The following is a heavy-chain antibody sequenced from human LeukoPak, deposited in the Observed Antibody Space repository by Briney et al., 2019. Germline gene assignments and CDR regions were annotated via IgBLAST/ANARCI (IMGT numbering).Heavy chain of an antibody. V-gene: IGHV4-34*01. Sequence: SETLSLTCAVYGGSFSGYYWSWIRQPPGKGLEWIGEINHSGSTNYNSSLKSRVTISVDTSKNQFSLKLSSVTAADTAVYYCARRLRYFDWSHDYWGQGTLVTVSS. D-gene: IGHD3-9*01. CDR3: ARRLRYFDWSHDY. J-gene: IGHJ4*02. CDR2: INHSGST. CDR1: GGSFSGYY.